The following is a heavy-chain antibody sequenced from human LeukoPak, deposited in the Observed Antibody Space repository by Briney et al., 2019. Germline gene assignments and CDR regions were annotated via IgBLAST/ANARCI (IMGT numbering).Heavy chain of an antibody. D-gene: IGHD6-19*01. V-gene: IGHV4-4*07. CDR3: ARDRGQVAAFDY. J-gene: IGHJ4*02. CDR2: LHPSGTT. CDR1: GASLSTYY. Sequence: PSETLSLTCTVSGASLSTYYWSWIRQPAGKGVEWIGRLHPSGTTNYSPSLESRVTMSVDTSKNQFSLKLTAVIAADTAVYYCARDRGQVAAFDYWGQGILVTVSS.